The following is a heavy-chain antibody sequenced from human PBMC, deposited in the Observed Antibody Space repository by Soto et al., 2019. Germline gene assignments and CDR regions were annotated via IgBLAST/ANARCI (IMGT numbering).Heavy chain of an antibody. CDR2: VSISSTK. V-gene: IGHV3-48*02. Sequence: VQLVESGGGLVQPGGSLGLSCAASGFTFSNYNMNWVRQAPGKGLAWLSYVSISSTKYYADSVKGRFTISRDNAKNSLYLQMNSLIDEDTAVYYCARVGFGSTGWGGDFDYWGQGTLVTVSS. CDR3: ARVGFGSTGWGGDFDY. J-gene: IGHJ4*02. D-gene: IGHD6-19*01. CDR1: GFTFSNYN.